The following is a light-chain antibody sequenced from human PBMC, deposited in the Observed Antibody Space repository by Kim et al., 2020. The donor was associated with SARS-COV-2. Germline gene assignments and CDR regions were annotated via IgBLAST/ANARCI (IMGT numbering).Light chain of an antibody. CDR2: GAS. CDR3: QQYNSWPRT. Sequence: EMVMTQSPATLSLSPGERATLSCRASQSVSSYLAWYHQKPCQPPRLLIYGASTRATGIPARFSGSGSGTDFTLTISSLQSEDFAVYYCQQYNSWPRTFGQGTKVDIK. CDR1: QSVSSY. J-gene: IGKJ1*01. V-gene: IGKV3-15*01.